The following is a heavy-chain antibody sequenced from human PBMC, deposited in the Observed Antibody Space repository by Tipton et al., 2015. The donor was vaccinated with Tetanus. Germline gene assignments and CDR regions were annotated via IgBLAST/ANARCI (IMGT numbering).Heavy chain of an antibody. V-gene: IGHV3-48*02. Sequence: SLRLSCAASGITFSDYTMNWVRQAPGKGLEWVSYISASGSIIFYADSVRGRFTVSRDNARNSLSLEMNSLRDDDTAVYFCARQVALDFWGQGALVAVSS. CDR2: ISASGSII. CDR3: ARQVALDF. CDR1: GITFSDYT. J-gene: IGHJ4*02.